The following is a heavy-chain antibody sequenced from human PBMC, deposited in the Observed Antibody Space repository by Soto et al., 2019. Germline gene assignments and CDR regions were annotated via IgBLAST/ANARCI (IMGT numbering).Heavy chain of an antibody. V-gene: IGHV4-4*07. D-gene: IGHD6-25*01. J-gene: IGHJ5*02. CDR2: IYNTGST. CDR3: ATSGTAWNNWFDP. CDR1: GGSISRYY. Sequence: QVQLQESGPGLVKPSQTLSLTCTVSGGSISRYYWSWIRQPAGKALAWIGRIYNTGSTEYNPSLKSRVTMSMDTSKNQFFLNLRSVTAADTAVYYCATSGTAWNNWFDPWGQGILVTVSS.